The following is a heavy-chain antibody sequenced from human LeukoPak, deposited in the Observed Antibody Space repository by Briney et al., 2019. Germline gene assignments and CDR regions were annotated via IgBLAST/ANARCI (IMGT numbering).Heavy chain of an antibody. J-gene: IGHJ4*02. CDR1: GSTFDNNA. V-gene: IGHV3-43*02. Sequence: GGSLRLSCAASGSTFDNNALPWVRQTPGKGLEWFSLISGDGGSTYYADSVKGRFTISRDNSKNSLYLQMNSLRTEDTALYYCAKDGSSSSPFDYWGQGTLVTVSS. D-gene: IGHD6-13*01. CDR3: AKDGSSSSPFDY. CDR2: ISGDGGST.